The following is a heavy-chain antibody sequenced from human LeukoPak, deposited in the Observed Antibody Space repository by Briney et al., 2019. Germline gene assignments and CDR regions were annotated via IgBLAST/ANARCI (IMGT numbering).Heavy chain of an antibody. CDR1: GGSISSSTYY. D-gene: IGHD5-12*01. CDR2: IYYSGST. CDR3: ATDRGVATINGY. V-gene: IGHV4-39*07. J-gene: IGHJ4*02. Sequence: SETLSLTCTVSGGSISSSTYYWGWIRQPPGMGLEWIGSIYYSGSTNYNPSLKSRVTISVDTSKNQFSLKLISVTAAHTAVYYCATDRGVATINGYWGQGTLVTVSS.